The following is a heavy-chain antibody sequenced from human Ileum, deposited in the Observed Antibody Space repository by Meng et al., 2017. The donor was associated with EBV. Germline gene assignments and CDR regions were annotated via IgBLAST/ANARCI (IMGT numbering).Heavy chain of an antibody. J-gene: IGHJ4*02. D-gene: IGHD1-26*01. CDR3: ARAGNGGSYYFTY. CDR1: CYTFSNYG. Sequence: QLVQSVAEVKKPGDSGKVSCKASCYTFSNYGISWLRQAPGQGLEWMGWISAYNGNTNYAQNLQGRVTMTTDTSTGTAYMEVRSLRSDDTAVYYCARAGNGGSYYFTYWGQGTLVTVSS. V-gene: IGHV1-18*01. CDR2: ISAYNGNT.